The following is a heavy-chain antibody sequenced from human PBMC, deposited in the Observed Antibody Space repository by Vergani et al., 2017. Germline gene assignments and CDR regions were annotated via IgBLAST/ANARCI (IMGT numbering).Heavy chain of an antibody. D-gene: IGHD3-10*02. J-gene: IGHJ4*02. CDR2: ISGSGSSK. CDR1: GFTFDNYA. V-gene: IGHV3-23*01. CDR3: AKGLGITLSAGWGGLDY. Sequence: EVHLLESGGGLIQPGGSLRISCAASGFTFDNYAMTWVRQAPGKGLQWVSGISGSGSSKCYEDSLKGRVTVSRDNSKNTLFLEMNSQRTEDTATCFCAKGLGITLSAGWGGLDYWGPGTVVLVSS.